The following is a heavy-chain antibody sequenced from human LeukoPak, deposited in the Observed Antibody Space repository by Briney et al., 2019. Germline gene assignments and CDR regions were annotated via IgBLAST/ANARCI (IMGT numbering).Heavy chain of an antibody. D-gene: IGHD6-13*01. Sequence: SETLSLTCTVSGGSVSSYYWSWIRQPPGKGLEWIGYIYYSGSTNYNPSLKSRVTISVDTSKNQFSLKLSSVTAADTAVYYCARGVPPGYSSSWYFDYWGQGTLVTVSS. V-gene: IGHV4-59*02. CDR3: ARGVPPGYSSSWYFDY. J-gene: IGHJ4*02. CDR2: IYYSGST. CDR1: GGSVSSYY.